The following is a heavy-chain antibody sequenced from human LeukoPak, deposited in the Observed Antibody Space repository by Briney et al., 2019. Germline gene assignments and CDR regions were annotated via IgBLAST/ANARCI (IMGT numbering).Heavy chain of an antibody. CDR1: GYTFTGYY. J-gene: IGHJ5*02. CDR3: ARRLNYYDSNWWFDP. V-gene: IGHV1-2*02. D-gene: IGHD3-22*01. Sequence: ASVKVSCKASGYTFTGYYMHWVRQAPGQGLEWMGWINPNSGGTNYAQKFEGRVTMTRDTSISTAYMEPSRLRSDDTAVYYCARRLNYYDSNWWFDPWGQGTLVTVSS. CDR2: INPNSGGT.